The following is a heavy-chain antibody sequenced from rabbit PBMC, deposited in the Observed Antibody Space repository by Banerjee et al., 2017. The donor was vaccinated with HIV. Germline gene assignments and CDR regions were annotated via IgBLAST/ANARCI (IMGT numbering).Heavy chain of an antibody. CDR2: IYAGSSGST. J-gene: IGHJ4*01. CDR1: GFSFSSDT. V-gene: IGHV1S40*01. D-gene: IGHD1-1*01. CDR3: ARGTNSAGYNSNL. Sequence: QSLEESGGDLVKPGASLTLTCTASGFSFSSDTMCGVRQAPGKGLEWIACIYAGSSGSTYYANWAKGRFTISKTSSTTVTLQMTSLTAADTATYFCARGTNSAGYNSNLWGPGTLVTVS.